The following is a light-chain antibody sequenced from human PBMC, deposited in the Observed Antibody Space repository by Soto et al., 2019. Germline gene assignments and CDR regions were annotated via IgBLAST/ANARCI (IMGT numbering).Light chain of an antibody. J-gene: IGKJ4*01. CDR2: QTS. CDR3: QQSFSTTQFSFGGGTPQLT. CDR1: QYINTR. Sequence: EIVLTQSPATLSSFPGDRVTLSCRASQYINTRLAWYQHRPGQAPRLLIYQTSIRAAGIPARFSASGSGTDFTLTISDVQPEDFALYYCQQSFSTTQFSFGGGTPQLTFGGGTRVEIK. V-gene: IGKV3-11*01.